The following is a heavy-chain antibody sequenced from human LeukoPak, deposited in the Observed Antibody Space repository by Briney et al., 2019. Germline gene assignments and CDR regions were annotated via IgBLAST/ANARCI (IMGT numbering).Heavy chain of an antibody. CDR1: GYTFTGYY. CDR3: ARASYYYDSSGYYPLDY. Sequence: ASVKVSCKASGYTFTGYYMHWVRQAPGQGLEWMGRINPNSGGTNYAQKFQGRVTMTRDTSISTAYMELSRLGSDDTAVYYCARASYYYDSSGYYPLDYWGQGTLVTVSS. D-gene: IGHD3-22*01. CDR2: INPNSGGT. J-gene: IGHJ4*02. V-gene: IGHV1-2*06.